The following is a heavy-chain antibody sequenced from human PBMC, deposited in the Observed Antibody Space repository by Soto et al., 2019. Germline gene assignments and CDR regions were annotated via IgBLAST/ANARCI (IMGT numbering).Heavy chain of an antibody. CDR2: IIPIFGTA. CDR1: GGTFSSYA. CDR3: ARDLLTNSGLSEPFDY. V-gene: IGHV1-69*13. D-gene: IGHD3-22*01. J-gene: IGHJ4*02. Sequence: ASVKVSCKASGGTFSSYAISWVRQAPGQGLEWMGGIIPIFGTANYAQKFQGRVTITADESTSTAYMELSSLRSEDTAVYYCARDLLTNSGLSEPFDYWGQGTLVTVSS.